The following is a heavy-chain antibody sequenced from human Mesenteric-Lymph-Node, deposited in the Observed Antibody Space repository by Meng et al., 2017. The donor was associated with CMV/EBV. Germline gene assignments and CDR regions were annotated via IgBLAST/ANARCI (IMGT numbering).Heavy chain of an antibody. CDR3: ARGNRGFDN. D-gene: IGHD2/OR15-2a*01. V-gene: IGHV4-30-4*01. Sequence: SCAVSGDSLNSGDYYWSWIRQPPGKGLEWIGYIHHTGNTYYNPSLENRLTMSVDTSKNQFSLRLTSVTATDTAMYYCARGNRGFDNWGLGALVTVSS. CDR2: IHHTGNT. CDR1: GDSLNSGDYY. J-gene: IGHJ4*02.